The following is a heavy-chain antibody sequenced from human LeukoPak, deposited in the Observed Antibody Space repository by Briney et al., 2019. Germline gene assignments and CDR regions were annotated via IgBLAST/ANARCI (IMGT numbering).Heavy chain of an antibody. D-gene: IGHD5-18*01. J-gene: IGHJ3*02. CDR1: VGSFSGYY. CDR3: ARPRRGYSYGPGAFDI. V-gene: IGHV4-34*01. CDR2: INHSGST. Sequence: KASATLSLTCAVYVGSFSGYYWSWIRQPPGKGLEWIGEINHSGSTNYNPSLKSRVTISVDTSKNQFSLKLSSVTAADTAVYYCARPRRGYSYGPGAFDIWGQGTMVTVSS.